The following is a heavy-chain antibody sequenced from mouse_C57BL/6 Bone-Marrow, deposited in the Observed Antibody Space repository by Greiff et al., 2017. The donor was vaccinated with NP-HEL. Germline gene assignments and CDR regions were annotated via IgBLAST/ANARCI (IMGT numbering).Heavy chain of an antibody. D-gene: IGHD2-3*01. CDR3: ARSGDGYLWYFDV. CDR1: GYSFTGYF. CDR2: INPYNGDT. V-gene: IGHV1-20*01. Sequence: EVQLQQSGPELVKPGDSVKISCKASGYSFTGYFMNWVMQSHGKSLEWIGRINPYNGDTFYNQKFKGKATLTVDKSSSTAHMELRSLTSEDSAVYYCARSGDGYLWYFDVWGTGTTVTVSS. J-gene: IGHJ1*03.